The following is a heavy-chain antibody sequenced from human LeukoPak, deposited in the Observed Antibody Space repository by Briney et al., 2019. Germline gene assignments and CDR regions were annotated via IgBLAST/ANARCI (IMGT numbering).Heavy chain of an antibody. J-gene: IGHJ6*03. CDR1: GGTFSSYA. D-gene: IGHD6-19*01. CDR2: INPNSGGT. Sequence: VASVKVSCKASGGTFSSYAISWVRQAPGQGLEWMGWINPNSGGTNYAQKLQGRVTMTTDTSTSTAYMELRSLRSDDTAVYYCAREVSGIYYYYMDVWGKGTTVTVSS. CDR3: AREVSGIYYYYMDV. V-gene: IGHV1-18*01.